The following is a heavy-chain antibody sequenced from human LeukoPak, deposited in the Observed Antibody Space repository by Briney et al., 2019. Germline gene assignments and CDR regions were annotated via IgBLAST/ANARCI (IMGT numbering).Heavy chain of an antibody. V-gene: IGHV1-69*05. CDR1: GGTFSSYA. CDR3: AVPYRSSSPTTKYYYYYYMDV. Sequence: ASVKVSCKASGGTFSSYAISRVRQAPGQGLEWMGGIIPIFGTANYAQKFQGRVTITTDESTSTAYMELSSLRSEDTAVYYCAVPYRSSSPTTKYYYYYYMDVWGKGTTVTVSS. CDR2: IIPIFGTA. D-gene: IGHD6-6*01. J-gene: IGHJ6*03.